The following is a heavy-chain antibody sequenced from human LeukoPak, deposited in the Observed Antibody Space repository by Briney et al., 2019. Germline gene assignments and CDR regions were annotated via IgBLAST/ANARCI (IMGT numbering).Heavy chain of an antibody. J-gene: IGHJ3*02. V-gene: IGHV4-39*07. CDR3: ARARYVNSFYAFDI. Sequence: SETLSLTCTVSGGSISSSSSYWGWIRQPPGKGLEWIGGIYYSGSTYYNPSLKSRVTISVDTSKNQFSLKLSSVTAADTAMYYCARARYVNSFYAFDIWGQGTTVTVAS. D-gene: IGHD3-9*01. CDR1: GGSISSSSSY. CDR2: IYYSGST.